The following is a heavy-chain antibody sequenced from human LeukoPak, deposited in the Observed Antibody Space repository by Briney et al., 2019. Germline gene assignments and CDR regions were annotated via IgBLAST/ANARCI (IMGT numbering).Heavy chain of an antibody. D-gene: IGHD3/OR15-3a*01. CDR2: ISWNRGST. J-gene: IGHJ5*02. CDR1: GFTFDDYA. Sequence: GGSLRLSCAASGFTFDDYAMHWVRHVPGKGLEWVSGISWNRGSTVYAGSVKGRFTMSRDNTKNSLYLQMNSLTPDDTALYYCVRGNFGPAQWFDPWGQGTLVTVSS. V-gene: IGHV3-9*01. CDR3: VRGNFGPAQWFDP.